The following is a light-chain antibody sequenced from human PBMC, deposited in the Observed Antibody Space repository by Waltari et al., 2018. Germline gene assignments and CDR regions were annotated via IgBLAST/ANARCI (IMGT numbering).Light chain of an antibody. J-gene: IGLJ2*01. CDR3: LLSYTGDWV. CDR1: TGAVSRGHY. V-gene: IGLV7-46*01. CDR2: DTT. Sequence: QSVVTQEPSLTVSPGGTVTLTCVSRTGAVSRGHYPYWFQPKPGQAPRTLIYDTTNKQSWAPARFSGSLLGDKAALTLSGAQPEDEADYYCLLSYTGDWVFGGGTKLTVL.